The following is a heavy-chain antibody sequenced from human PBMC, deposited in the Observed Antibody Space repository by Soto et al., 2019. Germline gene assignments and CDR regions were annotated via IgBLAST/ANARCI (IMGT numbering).Heavy chain of an antibody. CDR3: ARYMSITMVRGVIIRWFDP. CDR2: INHSGST. V-gene: IGHV4-34*01. Sequence: QVQLQQWGAGLLKPSETLSLTCAVYGGSFSGYYWSWIRQPPGKGLEWIGEINHSGSTNYNPSLKGRVTVSVDTSKNQFSLKLSFVTAADTAVYYCARYMSITMVRGVIIRWFDPWGQGTLVTVSS. CDR1: GGSFSGYY. J-gene: IGHJ5*02. D-gene: IGHD3-10*01.